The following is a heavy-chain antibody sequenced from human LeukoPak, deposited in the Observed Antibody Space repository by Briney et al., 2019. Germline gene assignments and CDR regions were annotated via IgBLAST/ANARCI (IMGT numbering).Heavy chain of an antibody. CDR1: GFTFDDYA. CDR2: ISWNSGSI. V-gene: IGHV3-9*01. Sequence: GGSLRLSCEASGFTFDDYAMHWVRQAPGKGLEWVSGISWNSGSIGYADSVKGRFTISRDNAKNSLYLQMNSLRAEDTALYYCAKGSIAVAGSFDYWGQGTLVTVSS. D-gene: IGHD6-19*01. CDR3: AKGSIAVAGSFDY. J-gene: IGHJ4*02.